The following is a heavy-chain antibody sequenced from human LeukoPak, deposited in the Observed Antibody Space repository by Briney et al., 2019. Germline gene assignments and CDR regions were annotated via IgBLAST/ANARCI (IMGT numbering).Heavy chain of an antibody. CDR1: GFPFSRFA. J-gene: IGHJ4*02. CDR3: AKGQSGTYPRVHFDY. D-gene: IGHD1-26*01. V-gene: IGHV3-23*01. Sequence: GGSLRLSCAASGFPFSRFAMTWVRQAPGKGLEWVSAISGSSESTNYADSVKGRFTISRDNSKNTLYPQMNSLRAEDTAVYYCAKGQSGTYPRVHFDYWGQGTLVTVSS. CDR2: ISGSSEST.